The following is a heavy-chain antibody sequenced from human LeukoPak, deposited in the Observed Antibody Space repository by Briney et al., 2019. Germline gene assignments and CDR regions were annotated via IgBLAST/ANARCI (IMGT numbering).Heavy chain of an antibody. CDR3: ARANRYDLYFDY. CDR1: GGSISTYY. J-gene: IGHJ4*02. D-gene: IGHD5-12*01. CDR2: VYYSGST. V-gene: IGHV4-59*01. Sequence: PSETLSLTCTVSGGSISTYYWSWIRQPPGKGLEWIGYVYYSGSTNYNPSLKSRVTISADTSKNQFSLRLSSVTAADTAVYYCARANRYDLYFDYWGQGTLVTVSS.